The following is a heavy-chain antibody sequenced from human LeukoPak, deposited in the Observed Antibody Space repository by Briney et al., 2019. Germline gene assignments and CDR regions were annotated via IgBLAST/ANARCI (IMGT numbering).Heavy chain of an antibody. D-gene: IGHD5-18*01. CDR1: GGSISSTSYY. CDR2: ISYSGST. Sequence: SETLSLTCAVSGGSISSTSYYWTWIRQPPGKGLEWIGSISYSGSTYYNPSLKSRVTISVDTSKNQFSLRLTSVTAADTAVYYCARSWIQLWLGDLTFDYWGQGTLVTVSS. CDR3: ARSWIQLWLGDLTFDY. V-gene: IGHV4-39*01. J-gene: IGHJ4*02.